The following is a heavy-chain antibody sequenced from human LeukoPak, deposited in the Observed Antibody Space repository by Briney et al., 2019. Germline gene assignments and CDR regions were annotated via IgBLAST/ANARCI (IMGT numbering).Heavy chain of an antibody. J-gene: IGHJ3*02. V-gene: IGHV3-33*01. CDR2: IWYDGSQR. D-gene: IGHD3-22*01. Sequence: GRSLRLSCAASGFTFSTHGMRWVRQAPGKGLEWVAVIWYDGSQRYYADSVKGRFTISRDNSKNTLYLQMNSLRAEDTAVYYCASNSPNYYDSSGYLGAGAFDIWGQGTMVTVSS. CDR3: ASNSPNYYDSSGYLGAGAFDI. CDR1: GFTFSTHG.